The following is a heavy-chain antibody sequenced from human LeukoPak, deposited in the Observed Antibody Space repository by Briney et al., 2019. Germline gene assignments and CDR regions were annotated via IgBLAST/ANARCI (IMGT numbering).Heavy chain of an antibody. CDR3: AKNFVDTAMTYFDY. V-gene: IGHV3-30*02. Sequence: PGGSLRLSCAASGFTFSSYGMHWVRQAPAKGLEWVAFIRYDGSNKYYADSVKGRFTISRDNSKNTLYLQMNSLRAEDTAVYYCAKNFVDTAMTYFDYWGQGTLVTVSS. CDR1: GFTFSSYG. J-gene: IGHJ4*02. CDR2: IRYDGSNK. D-gene: IGHD5-18*01.